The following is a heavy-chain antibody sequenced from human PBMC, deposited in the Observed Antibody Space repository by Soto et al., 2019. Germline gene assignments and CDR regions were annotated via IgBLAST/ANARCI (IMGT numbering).Heavy chain of an antibody. Sequence: SETLSLTCTVSGGSISSSRSYWGWIRQPPGKGLECIGSIYYSGSTYYSPSLKSRVTISVDTSKNQFSLKLSSVTAADTAVYYCTRDGATVTNRLGGDDYWGQGALVTVSS. V-gene: IGHV4-39*01. CDR1: GGSISSSRSY. J-gene: IGHJ4*02. D-gene: IGHD4-17*01. CDR2: IYYSGST. CDR3: TRDGATVTNRLGGDDY.